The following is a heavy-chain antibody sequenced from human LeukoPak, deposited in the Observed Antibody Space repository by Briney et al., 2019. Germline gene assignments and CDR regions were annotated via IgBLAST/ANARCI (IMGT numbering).Heavy chain of an antibody. CDR3: ARRTVTYWFDF. Sequence: PSETLSLTCTVSGGSISNSVYYWGWIRQPPGKGLEWIGTIYYNGSTYYNPSPKSRVTISVDTSKNQFSLKLSSVAAADTAVYYCARRTVTYWFDFWGQGTLVTGSS. J-gene: IGHJ4*02. CDR2: IYYNGST. D-gene: IGHD4-17*01. V-gene: IGHV4-39*01. CDR1: GGSISNSVYY.